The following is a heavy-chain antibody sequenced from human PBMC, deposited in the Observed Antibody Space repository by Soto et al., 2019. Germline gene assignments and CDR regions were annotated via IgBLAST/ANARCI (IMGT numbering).Heavy chain of an antibody. CDR1: GGSISSSSYY. CDR2: IYYSGST. CDR3: ARLTGYYYYGMDV. D-gene: IGHD3-9*01. Sequence: PSETPSLTCTVSGGSISSSSYYWGWIRQPPGKGLEWIGSIYYSGSTYYNPSLKSRVTISVDTSKNQFSLKLSSVTAADTAVYYCARLTGYYYYGMDVWGQGTTVTVSS. V-gene: IGHV4-39*01. J-gene: IGHJ6*02.